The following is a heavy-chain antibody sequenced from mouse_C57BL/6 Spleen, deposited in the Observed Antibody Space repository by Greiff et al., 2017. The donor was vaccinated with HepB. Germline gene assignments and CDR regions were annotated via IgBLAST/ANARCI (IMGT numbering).Heavy chain of an antibody. CDR3: ARSLIYYYGSSYERYFDV. CDR2: IYPGDGDT. D-gene: IGHD1-1*01. CDR1: GYAFSSYW. V-gene: IGHV1-80*01. J-gene: IGHJ1*03. Sequence: QVQLQQSGAELVKPGASVKISCKASGYAFSSYWMNWVKQRPGKGLEWIGQIYPGDGDTNYNGKFKGKATLTADKSSSTAYMQLSSLTSEDSAVYFCARSLIYYYGSSYERYFDVWGTGTTVTVSS.